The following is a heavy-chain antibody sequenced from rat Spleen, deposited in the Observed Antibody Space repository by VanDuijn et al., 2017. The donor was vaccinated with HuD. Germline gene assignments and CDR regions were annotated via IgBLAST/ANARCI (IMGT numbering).Heavy chain of an antibody. J-gene: IGHJ1*01. CDR1: GINFSNYY. CDR2: ISNDGGNA. V-gene: IGHV5-25*01. CDR3: ARHGMGYWYFDF. D-gene: IGHD1-12*02. Sequence: EVQLVESGGGSVQPGRSMKLSCAASGINFSNYYMAWVRQAPTKGLEWVASISNDGGNAYYRDSVKGRFTISRDNAKNTLYLQMNSLRSEDTATYYCARHGMGYWYFDFWGPGTMVTVSS.